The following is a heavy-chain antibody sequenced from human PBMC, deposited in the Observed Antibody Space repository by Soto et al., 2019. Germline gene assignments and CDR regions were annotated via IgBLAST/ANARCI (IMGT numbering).Heavy chain of an antibody. Sequence: ASVKVSCKVSGYTLTELSMHWVRQAPGKGLEWMGGFDPEDGETIYAQKFQGRVTMTEDTSTDTAYIELSSLRSEDTAVYYCATDGPRSFTMVRGVQIMNDYWGQGTLVTVSS. J-gene: IGHJ4*02. CDR1: GYTLTELS. CDR3: ATDGPRSFTMVRGVQIMNDY. D-gene: IGHD3-10*01. CDR2: FDPEDGET. V-gene: IGHV1-24*01.